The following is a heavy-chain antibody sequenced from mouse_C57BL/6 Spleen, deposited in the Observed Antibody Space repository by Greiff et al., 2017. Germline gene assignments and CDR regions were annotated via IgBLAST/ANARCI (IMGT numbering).Heavy chain of an antibody. D-gene: IGHD4-1*01. V-gene: IGHV5-4*01. J-gene: IGHJ2*01. CDR2: ISDGGSYT. Sequence: DVMLVESGGGLVKPGGSLKLSCAASGFTFSSYAMSWVRQTPEKRLEWVATISDGGSYTYYPDNVKGRFTISRDNAKNNLYLQMSHLKSEDTAMYYCARDSKLGYFDYWGQGTTLTVSS. CDR1: GFTFSSYA. CDR3: ARDSKLGYFDY.